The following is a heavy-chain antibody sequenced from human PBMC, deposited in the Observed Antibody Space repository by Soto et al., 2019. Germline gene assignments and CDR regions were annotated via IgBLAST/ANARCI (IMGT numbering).Heavy chain of an antibody. CDR2: ISGSGGST. CDR3: AKDPYDFWSGGPRYFDL. V-gene: IGHV3-23*01. Sequence: EVQLLESGGGLVQPGGSLRLSCAASGFTFSSYAMSWVRQAPGKGLEWVSAISGSGGSTYYADPVKGRFTISRDNSKNTLYLQMNSLRAEDTAVYYCAKDPYDFWSGGPRYFDLWGRGTLVTVSS. CDR1: GFTFSSYA. J-gene: IGHJ2*01. D-gene: IGHD3-3*01.